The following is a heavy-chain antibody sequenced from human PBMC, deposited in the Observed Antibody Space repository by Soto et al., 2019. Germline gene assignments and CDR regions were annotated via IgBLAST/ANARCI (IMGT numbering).Heavy chain of an antibody. J-gene: IGHJ5*02. V-gene: IGHV4-59*01. Sequence: PSENLSLTCTVSGDSISSYYWSCIRQPPGKGLEWIGYIYYSGSTNYNPSLKSRVTISVDTSKNQFSLKLTSVTAPDTAVYYCARGSDYLTWFDTWGQGTLVTVSS. CDR1: GDSISSYY. CDR3: ARGSDYLTWFDT. CDR2: IYYSGST. D-gene: IGHD3-10*01.